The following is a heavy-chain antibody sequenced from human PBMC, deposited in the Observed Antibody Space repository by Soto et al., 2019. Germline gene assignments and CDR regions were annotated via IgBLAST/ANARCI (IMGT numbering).Heavy chain of an antibody. CDR3: ARARYTITIFGVVIPGWFDP. V-gene: IGHV6-1*01. D-gene: IGHD3-3*01. Sequence: PSQTLSLTCAISGDSVSSNSAAWNWIRQSPSRGLEWLGRTYYRSKWYNDYAVSVKSRITINPDTSKNQCSLQLNSVTPEDTAVYYCARARYTITIFGVVIPGWFDPWGQGTLVTVSS. CDR2: TYYRSKWYN. CDR1: GDSVSSNSAA. J-gene: IGHJ5*02.